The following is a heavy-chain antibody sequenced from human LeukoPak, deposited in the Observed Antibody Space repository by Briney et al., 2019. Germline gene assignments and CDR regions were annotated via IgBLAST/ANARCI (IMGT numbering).Heavy chain of an antibody. V-gene: IGHV1-8*01. Sequence: GASVKVSCKASGYTFTSYDINWVRQATGQGLEWMGWMSPNSGDTGYAQKFQGRVTMTRNTSISTAYLGLSSLRSEDTAVYYCARGPFDIWGQGTMVTVSS. CDR2: MSPNSGDT. J-gene: IGHJ3*02. CDR1: GYTFTSYD. CDR3: ARGPFDI.